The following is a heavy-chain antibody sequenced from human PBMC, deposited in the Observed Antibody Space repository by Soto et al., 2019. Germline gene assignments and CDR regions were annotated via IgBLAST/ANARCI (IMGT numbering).Heavy chain of an antibody. V-gene: IGHV1-69*13. CDR2: IIPIFGTA. CDR3: ARECGGSCYSPKQWLAQGKNYYYGMDV. J-gene: IGHJ6*02. CDR1: GGTFSSYA. Sequence: SVKVSCKASGGTFSSYAISWVRQAPGQGLEWMGGIIPIFGTANYAQKFQGRVTITADESTSTAYMELSSLRSEDTAVYYCARECGGSCYSPKQWLAQGKNYYYGMDVWGQGTTVNVSS. D-gene: IGHD2-15*01.